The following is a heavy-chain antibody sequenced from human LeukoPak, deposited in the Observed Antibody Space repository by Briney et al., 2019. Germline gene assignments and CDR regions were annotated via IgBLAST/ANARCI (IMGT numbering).Heavy chain of an antibody. V-gene: IGHV3-7*03. CDR3: ATSSDSSGND. CDR2: IKGDGSYK. CDR1: GFTFSNYW. D-gene: IGHD3-22*01. J-gene: IGHJ4*02. Sequence: GGSLRLSCAASGFTFSNYWMSWVRQAPGKGLEWVANIKGDGSYKYCVDSVKGRFTISRDNAKSSLYLQMNTLRAEDTAVYYCATSSDSSGNDWGQGTLVTVSS.